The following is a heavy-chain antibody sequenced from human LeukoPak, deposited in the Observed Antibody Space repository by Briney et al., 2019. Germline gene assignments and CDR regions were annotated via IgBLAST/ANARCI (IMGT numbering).Heavy chain of an antibody. CDR1: GFTFDDYA. J-gene: IGHJ4*02. Sequence: PGGSLRLSCAASGFTFDDYAMHWVRQAPGKGLEWVSGISWNSGITAYADSVKGRFTISRDNAKNTLYLQMNSLRAEDMALYYCVKDIGYSNTCTFINWGQGTLVTVSS. CDR3: VKDIGYSNTCTFIN. D-gene: IGHD6-13*01. CDR2: ISWNSGIT. V-gene: IGHV3-9*03.